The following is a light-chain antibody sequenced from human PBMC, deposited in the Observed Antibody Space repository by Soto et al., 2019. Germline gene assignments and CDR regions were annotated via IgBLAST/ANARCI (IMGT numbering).Light chain of an antibody. CDR1: RSDIGSYNL. Sequence: QSALTQPASVSGSPGQSITISCTGTRSDIGSYNLVSWYQQHPGKAPKLIIYDVSFRPSGISDRFSGSKSGTTASLTISGLQAEDEADYFCSSYTGSSTSFGGGTKLTVL. CDR3: SSYTGSSTS. CDR2: DVS. V-gene: IGLV2-14*02. J-gene: IGLJ3*02.